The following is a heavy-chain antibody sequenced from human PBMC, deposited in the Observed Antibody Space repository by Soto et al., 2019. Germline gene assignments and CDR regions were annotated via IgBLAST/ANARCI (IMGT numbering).Heavy chain of an antibody. D-gene: IGHD3-9*01. CDR1: GFASANYG. CDR2: ISYNGKKK. J-gene: IGHJ4*02. V-gene: IGHV3-30*18. Sequence: QVQLVESGGGVVQPGGSLRLSCEAAGFASANYGMHWVRQTPVKGLEWVAGISYNGKKKYYGDSVTGRFTISRDNPKNTLFLQLNNVKVEDTAVYFCAKNSAPSSMERGFFDEWGQGTLVTVSS. CDR3: AKNSAPSSMERGFFDE.